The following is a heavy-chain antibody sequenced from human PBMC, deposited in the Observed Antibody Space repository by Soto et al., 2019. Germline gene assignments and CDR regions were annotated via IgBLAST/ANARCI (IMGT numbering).Heavy chain of an antibody. Sequence: SEPLSLTCTVSGGSISSYSWSWIRQPPGKGLEWIGYIYYSGSTNYNPSLKSRVTISVDTSKNQFSLKLSSVTAADTAVYYCARSERYTGVGYFDYWGQGTLVTVSS. CDR3: ARSERYTGVGYFDY. J-gene: IGHJ4*02. CDR1: GGSISSYS. V-gene: IGHV4-59*01. D-gene: IGHD2-2*02. CDR2: IYYSGST.